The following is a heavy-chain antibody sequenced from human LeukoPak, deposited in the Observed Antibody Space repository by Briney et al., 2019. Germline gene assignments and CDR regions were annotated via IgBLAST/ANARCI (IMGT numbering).Heavy chain of an antibody. CDR2: IYYSGST. CDR1: GGSISSSSYY. Sequence: PSETLSLTCTVSGGSISSSSYYWSWIRQPPGKGLEWIGSIYYSGSTYYSPSLKSRVTISVDTSKNQFSLKLSSVTAADTAVYYCARLWTYDILTGVFDPWGQGTLVTVSS. J-gene: IGHJ5*02. CDR3: ARLWTYDILTGVFDP. V-gene: IGHV4-39*01. D-gene: IGHD3-9*01.